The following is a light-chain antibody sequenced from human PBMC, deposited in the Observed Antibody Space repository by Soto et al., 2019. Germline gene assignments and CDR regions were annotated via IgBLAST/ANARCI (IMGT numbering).Light chain of an antibody. J-gene: IGLJ1*01. V-gene: IGLV1-40*01. CDR2: GNS. CDR1: SSNIGAGYD. Sequence: QSVLTQPPSVSGAPGQRVTISCTGSSSNIGAGYDVHWYQQLPGAAPKLVIYGNSKRPSGVPDLFSGSKSGNSASLAITGLQAEDEADYYCQSYGDSLSDFHVFGTGTKLTVL. CDR3: QSYGDSLSDFHV.